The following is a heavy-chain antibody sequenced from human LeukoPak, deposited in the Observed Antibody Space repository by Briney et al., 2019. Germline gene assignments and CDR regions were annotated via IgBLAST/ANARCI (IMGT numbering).Heavy chain of an antibody. D-gene: IGHD1-7*01. CDR2: ISTSGST. CDR3: ARDSELTGDRTEY. J-gene: IGHJ4*02. CDR1: GFTLSSHE. Sequence: GGSLRLSCAASGFTLSSHEMNWVRQAPGKGLEWVSYISTSGSTLYADSVKGRFTISRDDTKNSLYLQMNSLRAEDTAVYYCARDSELTGDRTEYWGQGTLVTVSS. V-gene: IGHV3-48*03.